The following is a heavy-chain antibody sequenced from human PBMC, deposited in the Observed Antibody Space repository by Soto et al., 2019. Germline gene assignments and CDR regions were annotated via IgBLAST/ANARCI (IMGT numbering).Heavy chain of an antibody. J-gene: IGHJ4*02. CDR2: ISYDGSNK. CDR1: GFTFSSYG. D-gene: IGHD3-22*01. Sequence: SLRLSCAASGFTFSSYGMHWVRQAPGKGLEWVAVISYDGSNKYYADSVKGRFTISRDNSKNTLYLQMNSLRAEDTAVYYCANLGHSYYYDSSGYPYWGQGTLVTVSS. CDR3: ANLGHSYYYDSSGYPY. V-gene: IGHV3-30*18.